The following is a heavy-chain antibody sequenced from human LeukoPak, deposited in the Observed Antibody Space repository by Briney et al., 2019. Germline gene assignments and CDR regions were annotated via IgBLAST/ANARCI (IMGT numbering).Heavy chain of an antibody. CDR2: ISSSGSTI. CDR3: ARGPMVRGVFIRRSKSGYFDY. Sequence: GGSLRLSCAASGFTFSSYEMNWVRQAPGKGLEWVSYISSSGSTIYYADSVEGRSTISRDNAKNSLYLQMNSLRAEDTAVHYCARGPMVRGVFIRRSKSGYFDYWGQGTLVTVSS. CDR1: GFTFSSYE. V-gene: IGHV3-48*03. D-gene: IGHD3-10*01. J-gene: IGHJ4*02.